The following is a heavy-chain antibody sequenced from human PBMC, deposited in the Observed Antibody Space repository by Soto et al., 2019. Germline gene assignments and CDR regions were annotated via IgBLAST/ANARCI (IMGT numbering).Heavy chain of an antibody. J-gene: IGHJ5*02. CDR2: IYYSGST. Sequence: SETLSLTCTVSGGSISSYYWSWIRQPPGKGLEWIGYIYYSGSTNYNPSLKSRVTISVDTSKNQFSLKLSSVTAADTAVYYCARVDGIAAAAGFDPWGQGTLVTVSS. V-gene: IGHV4-59*01. D-gene: IGHD6-13*01. CDR1: GGSISSYY. CDR3: ARVDGIAAAAGFDP.